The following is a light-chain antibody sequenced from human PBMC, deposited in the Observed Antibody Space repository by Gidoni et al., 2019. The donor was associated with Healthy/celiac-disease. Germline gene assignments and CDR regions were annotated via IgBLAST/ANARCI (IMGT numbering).Light chain of an antibody. CDR2: DAS. CDR3: QQRSNWPPT. CDR1: QSVSSD. J-gene: IGKJ4*01. Sequence: EIVLTQSPATLSLSPGERATLSCRASQSVSSDLAWYQQKPGQAPRLLIYDASNRATGSPARFSGSGSGTDFTLTISSREPEDFAVYYCQQRSNWPPTFGGGTKVEIK. V-gene: IGKV3-11*01.